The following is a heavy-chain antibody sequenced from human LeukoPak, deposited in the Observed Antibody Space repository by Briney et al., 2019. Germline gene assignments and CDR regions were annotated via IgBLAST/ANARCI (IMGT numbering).Heavy chain of an antibody. CDR1: GFTISNYW. J-gene: IGHJ3*02. V-gene: IGHV3-7*03. CDR3: AREMGVLRYFDWFSDAFDI. CDR2: IKQDGSEK. D-gene: IGHD3-9*01. Sequence: GGSLRLSCAASGFTISNYWMSWVRQAPGKGLEWVANIKQDGSEKYYAASVKGRFTISRDNAKNSLYLQMNSLRAEDTALYYCAREMGVLRYFDWFSDAFDIWGQGTMVTVSS.